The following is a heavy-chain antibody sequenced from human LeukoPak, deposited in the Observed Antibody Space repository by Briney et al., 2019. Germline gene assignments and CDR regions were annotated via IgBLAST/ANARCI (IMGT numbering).Heavy chain of an antibody. CDR3: ARRVGGPSVYTNPNYYYYYMDV. V-gene: IGHV4-4*09. J-gene: IGHJ6*03. CDR2: IYTSGST. CDR1: GGSISSYY. Sequence: PSETLSLTCTVSGGSISSYYWSWIRQPPGKGLEWIGYIYTSGSTNYNPSLKSRVTISVDTSKNQFSLKLSSVTAADTAVYYCARRVGGPSVYTNPNYYYYYMDVWGKGTTVTVSS. D-gene: IGHD5/OR15-5a*01.